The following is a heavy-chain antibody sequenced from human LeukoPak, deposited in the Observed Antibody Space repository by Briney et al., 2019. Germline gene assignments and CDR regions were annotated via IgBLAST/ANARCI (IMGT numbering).Heavy chain of an antibody. Sequence: GGSLRLSCAASGFTFSSYGMHWVRQAPSKGLEWVAFIRYDGSNKYYADSVKGRFTISRDNSKNTLYLQMNSLRAEDTAVYYCAKDMQYSSSGGQGYFDYWGQGTLVTVSS. J-gene: IGHJ4*02. CDR2: IRYDGSNK. CDR1: GFTFSSYG. D-gene: IGHD6-6*01. CDR3: AKDMQYSSSGGQGYFDY. V-gene: IGHV3-30*02.